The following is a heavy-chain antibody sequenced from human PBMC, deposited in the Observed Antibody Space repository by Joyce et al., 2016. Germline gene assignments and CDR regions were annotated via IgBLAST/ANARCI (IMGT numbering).Heavy chain of an antibody. V-gene: IGHV4-61*02. D-gene: IGHD1-26*01. CDR3: ARSTGGSYLLGMDV. CDR1: GASATSGSFY. Sequence: VQLQESGPGLVKPSQTLPLTCTVSGASATSGSFYWSWIRQPAGKGLEWIGCIYTTGSPNYKSSLNSRVTMALNTSKNQVSLKLNSVTAADTAVYYCARSTGGSYLLGMDVWGQGTTVTVSS. CDR2: IYTTGSP. J-gene: IGHJ6*02.